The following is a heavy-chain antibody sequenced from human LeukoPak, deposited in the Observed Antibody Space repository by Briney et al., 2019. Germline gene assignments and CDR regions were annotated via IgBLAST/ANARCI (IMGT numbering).Heavy chain of an antibody. CDR1: GFTFSSYA. J-gene: IGHJ4*02. V-gene: IGHV3-23*01. CDR3: AKNGRGYSSDYFDY. CDR2: ISGSGGST. D-gene: IGHD5-18*01. Sequence: GGSLRLSCAASGFTFSSYAMSWVRQAPGKGLEWVSAISGSGGSTYYADSVKGRFTISRDNSKNTLYLQMNTLRAGDTAVYSCAKNGRGYSSDYFDYWGQGTLVTVSP.